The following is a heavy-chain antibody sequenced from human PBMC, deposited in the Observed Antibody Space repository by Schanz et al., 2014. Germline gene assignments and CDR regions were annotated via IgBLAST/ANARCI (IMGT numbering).Heavy chain of an antibody. Sequence: EVRLVESGGGLVKPGGSLRLSCAVSGLTVGDAWMSWVRQAPGKGLEWVAAINQAASVQYYVDSVKGRFTISRDDAKNSHYLQMNSLRVEDTAVYYCARAWRRAVAVDAFDIWGQGTVVTVSS. V-gene: IGHV3-7*03. CDR1: GLTVGDAW. J-gene: IGHJ3*02. D-gene: IGHD6-19*01. CDR2: INQAASVQ. CDR3: ARAWRRAVAVDAFDI.